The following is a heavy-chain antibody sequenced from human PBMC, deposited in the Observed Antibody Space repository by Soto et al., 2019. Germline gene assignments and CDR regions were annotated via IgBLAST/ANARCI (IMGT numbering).Heavy chain of an antibody. CDR2: INHSGST. D-gene: IGHD2-8*01. CDR3: ARSRRGIVLFPYYYMDV. V-gene: IGHV4-34*01. Sequence: KSSETLSLTCAVYGGSFSGYYWSWIRQPPGKGLEWIGEINHSGSTNYNPSLKSRVTISVDTSKNQFSLKLSSVTAADTAVYYCARSRRGIVLFPYYYMDVWGKGTTVTVSS. J-gene: IGHJ6*03. CDR1: GGSFSGYY.